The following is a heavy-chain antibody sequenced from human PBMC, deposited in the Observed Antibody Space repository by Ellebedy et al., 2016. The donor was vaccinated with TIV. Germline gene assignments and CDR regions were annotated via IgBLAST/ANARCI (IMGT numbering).Heavy chain of an antibody. V-gene: IGHV3-9*01. CDR3: AKDIPPGSGWYDAFDI. CDR1: GFTFSSYW. J-gene: IGHJ3*02. Sequence: SLKISXAASGFTFSSYWMSWVRQAPGKGLEWVSGISWNSGSIGYADSVKGRFTISRDNAKNSLYLQMNSLRAEDTALYYCAKDIPPGSGWYDAFDIWGQGTMVTVSS. D-gene: IGHD6-19*01. CDR2: ISWNSGSI.